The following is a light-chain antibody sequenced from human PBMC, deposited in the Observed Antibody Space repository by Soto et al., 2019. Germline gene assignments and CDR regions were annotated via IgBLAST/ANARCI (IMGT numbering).Light chain of an antibody. CDR2: GAS. CDR1: QSVSSN. CDR3: HQYNNFWT. V-gene: IGKV3-15*01. Sequence: EIVMTQSPATLSVSPGERATLSCRASQSVSSNLACYQQKPGQAPRLLIYGASTRATGIPARFSGSGSGTEFTLTISSLQSEDFGLYYCHQYNNFWTFGQGTKVDI. J-gene: IGKJ1*01.